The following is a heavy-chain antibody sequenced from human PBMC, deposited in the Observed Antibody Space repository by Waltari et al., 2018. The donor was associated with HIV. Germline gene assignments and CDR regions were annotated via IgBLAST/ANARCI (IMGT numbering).Heavy chain of an antibody. Sequence: QVQLVQSGAEVKKPGSSVKVSCKASGGTFSSYAISWVRQAPGQGLGWMGGIIPILGTANYAQKFQGRVTSTADESTSTAYMELSSLRSEDTAVYYCARTKDTAAYYYYGMDVWGQGTTVTVSS. D-gene: IGHD5-18*01. CDR3: ARTKDTAAYYYYGMDV. CDR1: GGTFSSYA. V-gene: IGHV1-69*13. J-gene: IGHJ6*02. CDR2: IIPILGTA.